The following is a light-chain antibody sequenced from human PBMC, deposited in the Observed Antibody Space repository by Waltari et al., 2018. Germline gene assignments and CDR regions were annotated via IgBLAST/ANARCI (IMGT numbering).Light chain of an antibody. V-gene: IGKV4-1*01. CDR2: WAS. CDR3: QQYYGTPCT. J-gene: IGKJ4*01. CDR1: QSVLYSSNNKNY. Sequence: DIVMTQSPDSLAVSLGERATINCKSSQSVLYSSNNKNYFAWYQQKPGQPPKRLIYWASTRESGFPDRFRGSGSGTDFTLTISSLQAEDVAVYYCQQYYGTPCTFGGGTKVEMK.